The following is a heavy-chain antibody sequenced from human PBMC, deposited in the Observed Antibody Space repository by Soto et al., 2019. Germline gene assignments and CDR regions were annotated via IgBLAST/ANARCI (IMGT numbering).Heavy chain of an antibody. CDR2: ISAYNGNT. V-gene: IGHV1-18*01. J-gene: IGHJ4*02. Sequence: QVQLVQSGAEVKKPGASVKVSCKASGYTFTSYGISWVRQAPGQGLEWMGWISAYNGNTNYAQKLQGRVTMTTDTSTSRAYMELRGLRAEDTAVYYCARQKLGEGMGGGTRGNYWGQGTLVTVSS. CDR1: GYTFTSYG. D-gene: IGHD7-27*01. CDR3: ARQKLGEGMGGGTRGNY.